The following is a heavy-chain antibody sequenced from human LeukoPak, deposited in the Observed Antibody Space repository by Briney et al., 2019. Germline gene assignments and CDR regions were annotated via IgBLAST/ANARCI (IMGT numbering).Heavy chain of an antibody. Sequence: GEPLKISCKGSGYSFTSYWIGWVRQMPGKGLEWMGRIDPSDSYTNYSPSFQGHVTISADKSISTAYLQWSSLKASDTAMYYCARHQQGTGPFDYWGQGTLVTVSS. D-gene: IGHD1/OR15-1a*01. V-gene: IGHV5-10-1*01. CDR1: GYSFTSYW. CDR2: IDPSDSYT. CDR3: ARHQQGTGPFDY. J-gene: IGHJ4*02.